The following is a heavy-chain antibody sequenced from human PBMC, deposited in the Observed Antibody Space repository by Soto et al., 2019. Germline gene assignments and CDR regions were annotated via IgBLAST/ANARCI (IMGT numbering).Heavy chain of an antibody. J-gene: IGHJ4*02. V-gene: IGHV4-4*02. CDR2: IYHSGST. CDR3: AAHRGSNYGPLDY. D-gene: IGHD5-18*01. Sequence: QVQLQESGPGLVKPSGTLSLTCAVSSGSISNNNWWTWVRQSPGKGLEWIGEIYHSGSTNYNPSLKRRVTISVDKSKTLFSLRLTSMTAADTAMYFCAAHRGSNYGPLDYWGQGTLVTVSS. CDR1: SGSISNNNW.